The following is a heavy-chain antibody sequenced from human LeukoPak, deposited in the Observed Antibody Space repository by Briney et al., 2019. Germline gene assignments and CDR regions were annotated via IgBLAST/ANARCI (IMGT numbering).Heavy chain of an antibody. J-gene: IGHJ4*02. D-gene: IGHD2-2*01. CDR2: ISSSSSRI. CDR3: ARTHILVPAAIDF. V-gene: IGHV3-48*02. Sequence: GGSLRLSCAASGFTFSSYSMNWVRQAPGKGLEWVSYISSSSSRIYYADSAKGRFTISRDNAKNSLYLQMNSLRDEDTAVYYCARTHILVPAAIDFWGRGTLVTVSS. CDR1: GFTFSSYS.